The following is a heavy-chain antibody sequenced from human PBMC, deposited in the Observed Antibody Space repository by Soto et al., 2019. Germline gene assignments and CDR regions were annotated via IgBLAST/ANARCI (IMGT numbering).Heavy chain of an antibody. J-gene: IGHJ5*02. CDR1: GYAFTIYG. V-gene: IGHV1-18*01. Sequence: ASVNVYCKAAGYAFTIYGISWVRQAPRQGLEWMGWISAYNGNTNYAQKLQGRVTMTTDTSTSTAYMELRSLRSDDTAVYYCARGLPASRRIEYSSSYWFDPWGQGTLVTVS. D-gene: IGHD6-6*01. CDR3: ARGLPASRRIEYSSSYWFDP. CDR2: ISAYNGNT.